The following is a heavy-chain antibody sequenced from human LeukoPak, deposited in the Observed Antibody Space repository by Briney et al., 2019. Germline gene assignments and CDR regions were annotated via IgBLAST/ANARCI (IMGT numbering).Heavy chain of an antibody. D-gene: IGHD6-13*01. V-gene: IGHV1-18*01. CDR2: ISTYNGNT. Sequence: ASVKVSCKASGYTFTSHGISWVRQAPGQGLEWMGWISTYNGNTNYAQKLQGRVSMTTDTSTSTAYMELRSLRSDDTAVYYCARERRYSSSWYGYYYYYMDVWGKGTTVTISS. CDR3: ARERRYSSSWYGYYYYYMDV. J-gene: IGHJ6*03. CDR1: GYTFTSHG.